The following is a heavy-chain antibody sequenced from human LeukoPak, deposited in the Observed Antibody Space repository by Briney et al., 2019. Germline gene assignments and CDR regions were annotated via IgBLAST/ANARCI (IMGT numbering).Heavy chain of an antibody. CDR1: GFTFSSYE. Sequence: GGSLRLSCAASGFTFSSYEMNWVRQAPGKGLEWVSYISSSGSTIYYADSVKGRFTISRDNAKSSLYLQMNSLRAEDTAVYYCARHGFSLDYWGQGTLVTVSS. CDR3: ARHGFSLDY. D-gene: IGHD5-24*01. J-gene: IGHJ4*02. CDR2: ISSSGSTI. V-gene: IGHV3-48*03.